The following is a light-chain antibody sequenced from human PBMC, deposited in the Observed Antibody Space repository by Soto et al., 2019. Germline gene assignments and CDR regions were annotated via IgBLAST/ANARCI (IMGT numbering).Light chain of an antibody. CDR2: DAS. J-gene: IGKJ1*01. CDR3: QQYNSYSVT. Sequence: STLSASVGDRVTITCRASQSISSRLAWYQQKPGKAPKFLVYDASNLESGVPSRFSGSGSGTEFTLTISSLQPDDFATYYCQQYNSYSVTFGQGTKVDI. V-gene: IGKV1-5*01. CDR1: QSISSR.